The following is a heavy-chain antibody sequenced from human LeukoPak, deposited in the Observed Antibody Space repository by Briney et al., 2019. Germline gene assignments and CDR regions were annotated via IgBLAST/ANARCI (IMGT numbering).Heavy chain of an antibody. CDR2: INPSGGST. Sequence: ASVKVSCKASGYTFTSYYMHWVRQAPGQGLEWMGIINPSGGSTSYAQKFQGRVTMTRDTSTSTVYMELSSLRSEDTAVYHCAREPQDERDWFDPWGQGTLVTVSS. CDR3: AREPQDERDWFDP. J-gene: IGHJ5*02. CDR1: GYTFTSYY. D-gene: IGHD6-25*01. V-gene: IGHV1-46*01.